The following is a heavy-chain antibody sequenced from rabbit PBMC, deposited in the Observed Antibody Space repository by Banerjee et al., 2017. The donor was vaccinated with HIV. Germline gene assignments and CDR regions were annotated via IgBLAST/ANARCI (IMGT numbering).Heavy chain of an antibody. Sequence: QEQLVESGGGLVQPEGSLTLTCKASGFTLSSYWMWWVRQAPGKGLEWIACIGAGSSGTTYYASWAKGRFTISKTSSTTVTLQMTSLTAADTATYFCARTVGGYNSYYIDLWGPGTLVTVS. J-gene: IGHJ4*01. CDR2: IGAGSSGTT. CDR1: GFTLSSYW. CDR3: ARTVGGYNSYYIDL. V-gene: IGHV1S45*01. D-gene: IGHD1-1*01.